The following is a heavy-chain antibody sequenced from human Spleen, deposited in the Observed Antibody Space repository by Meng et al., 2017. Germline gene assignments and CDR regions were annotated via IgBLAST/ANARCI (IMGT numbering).Heavy chain of an antibody. CDR3: ARGPTTMAHDFDY. CDR2: ISHSGST. D-gene: IGHD4-11*01. Sequence: QVPLQQWGAGLLKPSETLSLTCVVSGGSFSDYYWSWIRQPPGKGLEWIGEISHSGSTNYNPSLESRATISVDTSQNNLSLKLSSVTAADSAVYYCARGPTTMAHDFDYWGQGTLVTVSS. V-gene: IGHV4-34*01. J-gene: IGHJ4*02. CDR1: GGSFSDYY.